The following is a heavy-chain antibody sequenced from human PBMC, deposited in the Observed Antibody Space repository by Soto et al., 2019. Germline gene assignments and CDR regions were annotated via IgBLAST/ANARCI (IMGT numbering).Heavy chain of an antibody. Sequence: SETLSLTCTVSGGSVSGYYWSWIRPPPGKGLECLGYIFYRGTTLYNPSVESRITMSVDTSSNQFSMKLRSATAGDTGVYYCTRHAIIPRLQFGMDAWGQGTTVTVSS. CDR3: TRHAIIPRLQFGMDA. CDR1: GGSVSGYY. CDR2: IFYRGTT. J-gene: IGHJ6*02. D-gene: IGHD2-2*02. V-gene: IGHV4-59*08.